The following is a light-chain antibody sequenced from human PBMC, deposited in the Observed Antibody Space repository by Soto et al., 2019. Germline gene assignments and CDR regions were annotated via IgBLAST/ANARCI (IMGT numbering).Light chain of an antibody. CDR2: GAS. CDR3: QQYGSSPKT. V-gene: IGKV3-20*01. J-gene: IGKJ1*01. CDR1: QSVSSSY. Sequence: EIVLTQSPGTLSLSPGERATLSCRASQSVSSSYLAWYQQKPGQAPRLLIYGASSRVTGIPDRFSGSGSGTDFTLTISRLEPEDFAVYYCQQYGSSPKTFGPGTKVEIK.